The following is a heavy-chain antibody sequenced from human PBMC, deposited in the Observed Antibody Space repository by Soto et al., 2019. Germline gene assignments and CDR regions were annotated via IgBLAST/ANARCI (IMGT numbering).Heavy chain of an antibody. CDR1: GYTFNTYN. J-gene: IGHJ4*02. CDR3: ARRYSGSRLDY. V-gene: IGHV1-46*02. D-gene: IGHD1-26*01. Sequence: ASVKVSCKASGYTFNTYNMYWVRQAPGQGLEWMGVINPSIGSTNYAQKFQGRVIMTRDTSTSTVYMELSTLRSDDTAVYYCARRYSGSRLDYWGQGTLVTGSS. CDR2: INPSIGST.